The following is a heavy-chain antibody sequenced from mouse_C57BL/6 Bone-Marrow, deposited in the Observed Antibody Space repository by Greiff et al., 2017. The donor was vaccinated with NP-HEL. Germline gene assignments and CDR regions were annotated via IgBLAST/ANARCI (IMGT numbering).Heavy chain of an antibody. CDR3: ARHSLYDYPDY. CDR1: GFTFSSYT. V-gene: IGHV5-9*01. Sequence: EVQVVESGGGLVKPGGSLKLSCAASGFTFSSYTMSWVRQTPEKRLEWVATISGGGGNTYYPDSVKGRFTISRDNAKNTLYLQMSSLRSEDTALYYCARHSLYDYPDYWGQGTTLTVSS. D-gene: IGHD2-4*01. J-gene: IGHJ2*01. CDR2: ISGGGGNT.